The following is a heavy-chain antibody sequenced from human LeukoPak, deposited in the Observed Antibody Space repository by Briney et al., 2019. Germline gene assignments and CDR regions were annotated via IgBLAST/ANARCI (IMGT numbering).Heavy chain of an antibody. V-gene: IGHV1-2*02. CDR1: GYTFTVYY. CDR2: INPNSGGT. J-gene: IGHJ4*02. D-gene: IGHD3-9*01. Sequence: ASVKVSCKASGYTFTVYYMHWVRHAPGQGLEWMGWINPNSGGTNYAQKFQGRVTMTRDTSISTAYMELSRLRSDDTAVYYCARDVSYYDILTGYPQGTNFDYWGQGTLVTVSS. CDR3: ARDVSYYDILTGYPQGTNFDY.